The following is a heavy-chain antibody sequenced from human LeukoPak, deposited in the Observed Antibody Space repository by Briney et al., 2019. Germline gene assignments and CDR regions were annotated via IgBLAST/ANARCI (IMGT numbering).Heavy chain of an antibody. V-gene: IGHV3-48*03. J-gene: IGHJ4*02. D-gene: IGHD3-3*01. CDR3: ARDREDYDLWSCYYTAFDY. Sequence: PGGSLRLSCAASGFTFSSYEMNWVRQAPGKGLEWVSYISSSGSTIYYADSVKGRFTISRDNAKNSLYLQMNSLRAEDTAVYYCARDREDYDLWSCYYTAFDYWGQGTLVTVSS. CDR1: GFTFSSYE. CDR2: ISSSGSTI.